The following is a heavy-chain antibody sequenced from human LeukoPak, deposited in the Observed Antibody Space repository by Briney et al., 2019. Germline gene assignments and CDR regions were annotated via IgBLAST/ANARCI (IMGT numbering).Heavy chain of an antibody. Sequence: SQTLSLTCTVSGGSISSGSYYWSWIRQPAGKGLEWIGRIYTSGSTNYNPSLKSRVTISVDTSKNQFSLKLSSVTAADTAVYYCARAGYSSSWYGFKDFDYWGQGTLVTVSS. D-gene: IGHD6-13*01. V-gene: IGHV4-61*02. CDR1: GGSISSGSYY. CDR2: IYTSGST. CDR3: ARAGYSSSWYGFKDFDY. J-gene: IGHJ4*02.